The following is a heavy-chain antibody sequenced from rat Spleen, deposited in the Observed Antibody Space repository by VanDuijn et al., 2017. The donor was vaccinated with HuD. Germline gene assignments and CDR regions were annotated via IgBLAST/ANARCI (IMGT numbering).Heavy chain of an antibody. J-gene: IGHJ4*01. CDR1: GFSLASNG. CDR3: TRSGYYGLFHVMDA. CDR2: ISSGGST. V-gene: IGHV2S8*01. D-gene: IGHD1-6*01. Sequence: QVQLKESGPGLMQPSETLSLTCTVSGFSLASNGVSWVPQPPGKGLEWIAAISSGGSTYYNSALKSRLSISRDTSKSQVFLKVKSLKTEDTGIYYCTRSGYYGLFHVMDAWGQGASVTVSS.